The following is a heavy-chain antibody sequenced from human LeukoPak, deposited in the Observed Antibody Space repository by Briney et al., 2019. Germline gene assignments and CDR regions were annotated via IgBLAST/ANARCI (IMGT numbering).Heavy chain of an antibody. D-gene: IGHD6-19*01. CDR2: IKQDGSEK. J-gene: IGHJ3*02. CDR1: GFTFSSYW. CDR3: ARAFLDGGWYRSSFDI. V-gene: IGHV3-7*01. Sequence: GGSLRLSCAASGFTFSSYWMSWVRQAPGKGLEWVANIKQDGSEKYYVDSVKGRFTISRDNAKNSLYLQMNSLRAEDTAVYCCARAFLDGGWYRSSFDIWGQGTMVTVSS.